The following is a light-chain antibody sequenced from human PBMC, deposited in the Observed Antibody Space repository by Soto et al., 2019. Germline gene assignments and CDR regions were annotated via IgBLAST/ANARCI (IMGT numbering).Light chain of an antibody. CDR1: QSVSIH. J-gene: IGKJ1*01. CDR2: EAS. Sequence: ETVRTQSPRTLSVSLGERATPACGASQSVSIHLAWYQQKPGQAPRLLIYEASTRASGIPDRFSGSGSGTDYTLTIGRLEPEDFAVYYCQQYGNSPQTFGQGTKVDIK. CDR3: QQYGNSPQT. V-gene: IGKV3-20*01.